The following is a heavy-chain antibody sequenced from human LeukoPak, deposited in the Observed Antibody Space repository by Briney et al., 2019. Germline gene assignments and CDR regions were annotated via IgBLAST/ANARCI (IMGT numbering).Heavy chain of an antibody. J-gene: IGHJ4*02. CDR3: ARDQNYYDSSGYRDY. V-gene: IGHV3-66*01. CDR1: GFTVSSNY. Sequence: AGGFLRPSWAAAGFTVSSNYMSWVRQAPGNGLEWVSVIYSGGSTYYADSVKGRFTISRDNSNNTLYLQMNSLRAEDTAVYYCARDQNYYDSSGYRDYRRQGTILSDSS. D-gene: IGHD3-22*01. CDR2: IYSGGST.